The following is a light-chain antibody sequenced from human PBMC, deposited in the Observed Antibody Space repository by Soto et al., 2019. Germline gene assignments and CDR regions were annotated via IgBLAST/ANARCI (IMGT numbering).Light chain of an antibody. Sequence: QSVLTQPASVSGSPGQSITISCSGTSSDVGDYNYVSWYQQHPGKAPKLMIYDVSNRPSGVPNRFSGSKSGNTASLTISGLQAEDEADYYCSLYTSNSALYVFGTGTKLTVL. V-gene: IGLV2-14*01. CDR1: SSDVGDYNY. J-gene: IGLJ1*01. CDR3: SLYTSNSALYV. CDR2: DVS.